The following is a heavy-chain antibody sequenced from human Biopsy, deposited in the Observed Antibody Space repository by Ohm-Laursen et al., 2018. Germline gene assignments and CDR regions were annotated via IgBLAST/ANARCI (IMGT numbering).Heavy chain of an antibody. CDR2: IIPIPNVA. CDR3: ARWETTLGRSLDS. J-gene: IGHJ4*02. D-gene: IGHD1-26*01. Sequence: VKISCKASGYTFTNYGIGWVRQAPGQVLEWMGGIIPIPNVATYAQKFQGRITITADESTSTAYMELTSLTSDDTAVYFCARWETTLGRSLDSWGQGTLVAVSS. CDR1: GYTFTNYG. V-gene: IGHV1-69*10.